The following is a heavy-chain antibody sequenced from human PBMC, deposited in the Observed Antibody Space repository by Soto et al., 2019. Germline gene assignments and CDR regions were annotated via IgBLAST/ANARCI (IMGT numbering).Heavy chain of an antibody. V-gene: IGHV3-11*01. CDR3: ARDGYCSGGRCSHPYYFDY. J-gene: IGHJ4*02. D-gene: IGHD2-15*01. Sequence: QVELVESGGGLVKPGGSLRLSCAASGLTFSDYYMSWIRQAPGKGLEWVSYISSSGSTIYYADSERGRFTISRDNAKYTLYLQMNSLRAEDTAVYYCARDGYCSGGRCSHPYYFDYWGQGTLVTVSS. CDR2: ISSSGSTI. CDR1: GLTFSDYY.